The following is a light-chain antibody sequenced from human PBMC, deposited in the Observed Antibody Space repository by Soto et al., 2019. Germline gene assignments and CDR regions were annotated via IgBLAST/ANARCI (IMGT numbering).Light chain of an antibody. CDR1: LSVSSY. CDR3: QQYNNWPPIT. J-gene: IGKJ5*01. Sequence: EVVLTQSPATLSLSPGATATLSCGASLSVSSYYLAWYQQKPGQAPRLLIYAASSRATGIPARFSGSGSGTEFTLTISSLQSADFAVYYCQQYNNWPPITFGQGTRLEIK. V-gene: IGKV3D-15*01. CDR2: AAS.